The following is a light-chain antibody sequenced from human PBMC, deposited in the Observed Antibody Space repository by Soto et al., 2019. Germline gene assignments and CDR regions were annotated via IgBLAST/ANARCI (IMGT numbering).Light chain of an antibody. Sequence: DIQMTQSPSSLSASVGDRGTITCRASQGISNYLAWYQQKPWKVPKLLIYAASTLQSWVPSRFSGIGSGTDFTLTISSLQPEDVATYYCQKYKSATRTFGPGTKVDI. CDR3: QKYKSATRT. CDR2: AAS. J-gene: IGKJ3*01. CDR1: QGISNY. V-gene: IGKV1-27*01.